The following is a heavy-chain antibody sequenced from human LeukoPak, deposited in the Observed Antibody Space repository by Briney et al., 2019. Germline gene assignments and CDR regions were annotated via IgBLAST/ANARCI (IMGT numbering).Heavy chain of an antibody. D-gene: IGHD5-12*01. Sequence: ASVKVSCKASRYTFTGYYMHWVRQAPGQGLEWMGWINPNSGGTNYAQKFQGRVTMTRDTSISTAYMELSRLRSDDTAVYYCARDVRYSGYDLSSLFDYWGQGTLVTVSS. CDR3: ARDVRYSGYDLSSLFDY. J-gene: IGHJ4*02. V-gene: IGHV1-2*02. CDR1: RYTFTGYY. CDR2: INPNSGGT.